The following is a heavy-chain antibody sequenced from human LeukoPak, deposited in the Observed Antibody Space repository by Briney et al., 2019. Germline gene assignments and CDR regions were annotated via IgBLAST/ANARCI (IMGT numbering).Heavy chain of an antibody. J-gene: IGHJ4*02. CDR1: GYTFTSYV. CDR3: ARGHSIVATIKGDY. Sequence: ASVKVSCKASGYTFTSYVISWVRQAPGQGLEWMGWISTYNGNTNYAQKLQGRVTMTTDTSTSTAYMELRSLRSDDTAVYYCARGHSIVATIKGDYWGQGTLVTVSS. D-gene: IGHD5-12*01. CDR2: ISTYNGNT. V-gene: IGHV1-18*01.